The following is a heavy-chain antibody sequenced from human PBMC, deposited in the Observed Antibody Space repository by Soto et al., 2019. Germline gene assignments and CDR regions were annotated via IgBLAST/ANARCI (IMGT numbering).Heavy chain of an antibody. Sequence: HPGGSLRLSCAASGFTFSTFWMIWVRQPPGKGLEWVANIKPDGSEKYFVDSVRGRFTISRDNAKNSLYLQMNSLRTEDTAVYYCASLRGDYWGRGTLVTVSS. V-gene: IGHV3-7*01. CDR3: ASLRGDY. D-gene: IGHD3-10*01. CDR2: IKPDGSEK. CDR1: GFTFSTFW. J-gene: IGHJ4*02.